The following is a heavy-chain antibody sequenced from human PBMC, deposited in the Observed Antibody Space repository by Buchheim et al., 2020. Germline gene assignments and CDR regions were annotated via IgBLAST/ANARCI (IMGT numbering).Heavy chain of an antibody. V-gene: IGHV3-30*03. Sequence: QVQLVESGGGVVQPGRSLRLSCAASGFTFSSYGMHWVRQAPGKGLEWVAVISYDGSNKYYADSVKGRFTLSRDNSKNTLYLQMNSLRAEDTAVYYCARAPHCGGGICYGGHFYYGMDVWGQGTT. CDR1: GFTFSSYG. CDR3: ARAPHCGGGICYGGHFYYGMDV. CDR2: ISYDGSNK. D-gene: IGHD2-15*01. J-gene: IGHJ6*02.